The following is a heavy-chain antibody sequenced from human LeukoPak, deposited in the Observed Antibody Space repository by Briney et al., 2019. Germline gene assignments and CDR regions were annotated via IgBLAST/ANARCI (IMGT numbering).Heavy chain of an antibody. CDR2: IKQDGSEK. CDR3: ARERGTACSGGSCYENYYYYMDV. J-gene: IGHJ6*03. D-gene: IGHD2-15*01. Sequence: GGSLRLSCAASGFTFSSYWMSWVRQAPGKGLEWVANIKQDGSEKYYVDSVKGRFTISRDNAKNSLYLQMNSLRAEDTAVYYCARERGTACSGGSCYENYYYYMDVWGKGTTVTISS. CDR1: GFTFSSYW. V-gene: IGHV3-7*01.